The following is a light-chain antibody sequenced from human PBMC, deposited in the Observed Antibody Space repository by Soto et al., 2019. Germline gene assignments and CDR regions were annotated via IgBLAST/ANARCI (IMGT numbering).Light chain of an antibody. CDR1: QSVSRY. CDR2: GAS. CDR3: QQRSNWPPFT. Sequence: EIVLTQSPATLSLSPGERATLSCRASQSVSRYLAWYQQKPGQAPRLLIYGASNRATGIPARFSGSGSGTDFTLTISSLEPEDFAVYYCQQRSNWPPFTFGQGTKLEIK. J-gene: IGKJ2*01. V-gene: IGKV3-11*01.